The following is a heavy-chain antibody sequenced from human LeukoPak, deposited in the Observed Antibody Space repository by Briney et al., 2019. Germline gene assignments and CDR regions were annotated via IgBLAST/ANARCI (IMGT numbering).Heavy chain of an antibody. CDR1: GGSISSGDYY. Sequence: SQTLSLTCTVSGGSISSGDYYWSWIRQPPGKGLEGIGYIYYSGSTYYNPSLKSRVTISVDTSKNQFSLKLSSVTAADTAVYYCARDLSWNYGMDVWGQGTTVTVSS. V-gene: IGHV4-30-4*01. CDR2: IYYSGST. CDR3: ARDLSWNYGMDV. D-gene: IGHD1-1*01. J-gene: IGHJ6*02.